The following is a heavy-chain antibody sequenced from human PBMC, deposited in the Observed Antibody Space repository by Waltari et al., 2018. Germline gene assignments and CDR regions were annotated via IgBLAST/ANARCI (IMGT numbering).Heavy chain of an antibody. Sequence: QVQLVESGGGVVQPGRSLRLSCAASGFTFSNSAMHWVRQAPGKGLGWVAVISLDGVNKDYGDSVKGRFTISRDNSKNTLYLQMNSLRAEDTAVYYCAKDAAAAPAYYYKDVWGKGTTVTISS. D-gene: IGHD6-13*01. CDR2: ISLDGVNK. CDR3: AKDAAAAPAYYYKDV. V-gene: IGHV3-30*18. J-gene: IGHJ6*03. CDR1: GFTFSNSA.